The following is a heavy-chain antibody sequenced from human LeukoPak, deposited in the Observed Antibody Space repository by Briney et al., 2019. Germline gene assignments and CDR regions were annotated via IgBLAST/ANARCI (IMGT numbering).Heavy chain of an antibody. Sequence: ASVKVSCKASGGTFSSYAISWVRQAPGQGLEWMGGIIPIFGTANYAQKFQGRVTITTDESTSTAYMELSSLRSEDTAVYYCARDSGAIAAAGTGIDYYYYYMDVWGKGTTVTVSS. J-gene: IGHJ6*03. D-gene: IGHD6-13*01. CDR1: GGTFSSYA. CDR2: IIPIFGTA. CDR3: ARDSGAIAAAGTGIDYYYYYMDV. V-gene: IGHV1-69*05.